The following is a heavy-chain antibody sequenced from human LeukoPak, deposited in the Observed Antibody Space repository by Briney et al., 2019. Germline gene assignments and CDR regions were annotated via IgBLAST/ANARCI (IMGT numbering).Heavy chain of an antibody. Sequence: SGTLSLTCAVSGDSINSSHWWIWVRQPAGKGLEWIGRIYTSGSTNYNPSLKSRVTMSVDTSKNQFSLKLSSVTAADTAVYYCASTLGGYYYMDVWGKGTTVTVSS. CDR1: GDSINSSHW. CDR2: IYTSGST. V-gene: IGHV4-4*07. CDR3: ASTLGGYYYMDV. J-gene: IGHJ6*03. D-gene: IGHD1-1*01.